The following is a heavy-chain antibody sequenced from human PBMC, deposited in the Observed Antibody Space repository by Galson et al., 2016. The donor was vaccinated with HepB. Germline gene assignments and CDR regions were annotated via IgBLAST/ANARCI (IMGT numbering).Heavy chain of an antibody. CDR2: VYYTGTT. V-gene: IGHV4-39*01. CDR3: ASHCGGDCYENLADAFDI. D-gene: IGHD2-21*01. J-gene: IGHJ3*02. Sequence: ETLSLACTVTRGSLNSRYYWGWIRQPPGKGLEWIGSVYYTGTTYYDPSFKSRVSISVDTSMTQFSLRLTTVTAADTAVYYCASHCGGDCYENLADAFDILGQGTVVTVSS. CDR1: RGSLNSRYY.